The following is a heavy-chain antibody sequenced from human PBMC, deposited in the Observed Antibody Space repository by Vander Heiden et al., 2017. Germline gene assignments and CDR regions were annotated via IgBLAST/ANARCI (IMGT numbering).Heavy chain of an antibody. CDR3: ARASSYGDYVFDY. Sequence: QVQLVQSGAEVKKPGASVKVSCKASGYTFTSYYMHWVRQAPGQGLEWMGIINPSGGSTSYAQKVQGRVTMTRDTSTSTAYMELSRMRSEDTAVYYCARASSYGDYVFDYWGQGTLVTVSS. CDR1: GYTFTSYY. V-gene: IGHV1-46*03. CDR2: INPSGGST. J-gene: IGHJ4*02. D-gene: IGHD4-17*01.